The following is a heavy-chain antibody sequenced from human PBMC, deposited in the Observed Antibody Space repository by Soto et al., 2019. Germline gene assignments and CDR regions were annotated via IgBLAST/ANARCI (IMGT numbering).Heavy chain of an antibody. D-gene: IGHD3-10*01. CDR3: ARVRGPARYPVYYDY. CDR2: IYYSGST. Sequence: SETLSLTCTVSGGSISSYYWSWIRQPPGKGLEWIGYIYYSGSTNYNPSLKSRVTISVDTSKNQFSLKLSSVTGADTAVYYCARVRGPARYPVYYDYWGQGTLVTVSS. V-gene: IGHV4-59*01. CDR1: GGSISSYY. J-gene: IGHJ4*02.